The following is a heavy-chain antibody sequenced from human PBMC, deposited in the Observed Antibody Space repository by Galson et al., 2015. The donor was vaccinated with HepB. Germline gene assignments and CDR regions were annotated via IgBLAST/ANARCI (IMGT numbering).Heavy chain of an antibody. D-gene: IGHD2-2*01. V-gene: IGHV3-15*01. CDR2: IKSKTDGGTT. Sequence: SLRLSCAASGFTFSNAWMSWVRQAPGKGLEWVGRIKSKTDGGTTDYAAPVKGRFTISRDDSKNTLYLQMNSLKTEDTAVYYCTTDPDIVVVPAASDYWGQGTLVTVSS. J-gene: IGHJ4*02. CDR3: TTDPDIVVVPAASDY. CDR1: GFTFSNAW.